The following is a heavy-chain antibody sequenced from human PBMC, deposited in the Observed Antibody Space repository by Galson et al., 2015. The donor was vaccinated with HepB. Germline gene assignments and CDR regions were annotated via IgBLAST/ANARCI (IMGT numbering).Heavy chain of an antibody. D-gene: IGHD5-18*01. CDR2: ISWDGGST. V-gene: IGHV3-43*01. J-gene: IGHJ3*02. CDR1: GFTFDDYT. CDR3: AKLWEVAYSYGSDAFDI. Sequence: LRLSCAASGFTFDDYTMHWVRQAPGKGLEWVSLISWDGGSTYYADSVKGRFTISRDNSKNSLYLQMNSLRTEDTALYYCAKLWEVAYSYGSDAFDIWGQGTMVTVSS.